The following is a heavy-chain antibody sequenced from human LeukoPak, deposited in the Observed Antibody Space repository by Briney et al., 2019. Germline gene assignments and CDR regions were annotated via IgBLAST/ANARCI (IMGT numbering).Heavy chain of an antibody. J-gene: IGHJ4*02. V-gene: IGHV3-64D*06. CDR1: EFTFSSYA. CDR3: VKVRTGNYYDSTPLDY. Sequence: GGSLRLSCSASEFTFSSYAMHWVRQAPGKGLEYVSAISSNGGSTYYADSVKGRFTISRDNSKNTLYLQMSSLRAEDTAVYYCVKVRTGNYYDSTPLDYWGLGTLVTVSS. CDR2: ISSNGGST. D-gene: IGHD3-22*01.